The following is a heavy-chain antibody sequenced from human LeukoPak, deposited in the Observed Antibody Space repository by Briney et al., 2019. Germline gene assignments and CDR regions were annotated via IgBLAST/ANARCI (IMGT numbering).Heavy chain of an antibody. D-gene: IGHD5-24*01. V-gene: IGHV4-34*01. CDR2: INHSGST. CDR1: GGSFSGYY. Sequence: SETLSLTCAVYGGSFSGYYWSWIRQPPGKGLEWIGEINHSGSTNYNPSLKSRVTISVDTSKNQFSLKLSSVTAADTAVYYCARTRDGYNVWGQGTLVTVSS. CDR3: ARTRDGYNV. J-gene: IGHJ4*02.